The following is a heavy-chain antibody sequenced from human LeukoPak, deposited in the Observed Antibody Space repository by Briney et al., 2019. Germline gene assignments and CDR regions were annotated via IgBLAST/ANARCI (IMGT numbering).Heavy chain of an antibody. CDR1: GFIFNTYG. V-gene: IGHV3-23*01. Sequence: GGSLRLSCAISGFIFNTYGMNWVRQTPGKGLEWVSTFSGGDGQTFYADSVKGRFTISRDSSRNTVSLQMNSLRVEDTAVYYCARGIYWSLDSWGQRTLVTVSS. D-gene: IGHD1-1*01. CDR2: FSGGDGQT. J-gene: IGHJ4*02. CDR3: ARGIYWSLDS.